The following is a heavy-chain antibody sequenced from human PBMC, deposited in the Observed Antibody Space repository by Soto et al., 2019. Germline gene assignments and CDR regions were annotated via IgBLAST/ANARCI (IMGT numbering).Heavy chain of an antibody. CDR2: ISCYNGKT. J-gene: IGHJ6*02. D-gene: IGHD3-3*01. CDR1: GYSFTAYG. CDR3: ARDAPPPELRFLEWHNYDYNGMDV. Sequence: QVQVVQSGDEVKETGASVRVSCKTSGYSFTAYGISWVRQAPGQGLEWMGWISCYNGKTKYAQKVQGRVIMTTDTSTSTAYMEVRSLRSDDTAIYYCARDAPPPELRFLEWHNYDYNGMDVWCQGTTVTVSS. V-gene: IGHV1-18*01.